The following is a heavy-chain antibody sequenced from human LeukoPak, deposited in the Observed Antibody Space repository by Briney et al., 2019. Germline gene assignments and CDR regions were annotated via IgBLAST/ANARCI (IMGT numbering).Heavy chain of an antibody. V-gene: IGHV3-49*03. J-gene: IGHJ5*02. CDR3: ARVDCGGDCSLFDL. CDR2: IRSNNYGGTT. D-gene: IGHD2-21*02. Sequence: PGRSLRLSCTTSGFTFGDFSMRWFRLAPGKGLEWLTFIRSNNYGGTTEYAASVRGRFIMSRDDSKRVAFLQMNSLKTEDTAVYYCARVDCGGDCSLFDLWGRGTLVTVSS. CDR1: GFTFGDFS.